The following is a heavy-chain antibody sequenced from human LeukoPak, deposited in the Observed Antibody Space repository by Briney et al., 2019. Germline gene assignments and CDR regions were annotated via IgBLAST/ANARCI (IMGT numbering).Heavy chain of an antibody. CDR3: ARNRPELGGDFDY. Sequence: ASVKVSCKASGYTFTSYYMHWVRQAPGQGLEWMGIINPSGGSTSYAQKLQGRVTMTRDTSTSTVYMELSSLRSEDTAVYSCARNRPELGGDFDYWGQGTLVTVSS. D-gene: IGHD1-26*01. V-gene: IGHV1-46*01. CDR1: GYTFTSYY. J-gene: IGHJ4*02. CDR2: INPSGGST.